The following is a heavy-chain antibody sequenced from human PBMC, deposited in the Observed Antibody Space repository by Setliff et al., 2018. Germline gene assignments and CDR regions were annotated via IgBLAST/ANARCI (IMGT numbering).Heavy chain of an antibody. V-gene: IGHV4-38-2*02. CDR1: GYSISNDYF. J-gene: IGHJ4*02. CDR2: IYHSGST. Sequence: SETLSLTCTVSGYSISNDYFWGWIRRPPGKGLEWIGSIYHSGSTSYYPSLKSRFTISVDTSKNQFSLNLSSVTAADTAVYYCAKHRSCFDYWGQGTLVTVST. CDR3: AKHRSCFDY.